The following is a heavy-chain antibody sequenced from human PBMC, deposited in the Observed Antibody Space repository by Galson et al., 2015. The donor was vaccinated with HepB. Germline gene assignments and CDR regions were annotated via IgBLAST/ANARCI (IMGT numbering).Heavy chain of an antibody. CDR3: ASSYYYGSGSYYTYYMDV. V-gene: IGHV1-8*01. J-gene: IGHJ6*03. CDR1: GYTFTSYD. D-gene: IGHD3-10*01. CDR2: MNPNSGNT. Sequence: SVKVSCKASGYTFTSYDINWVRQATGQGLEWMGWMNPNSGNTGYTQKFQGRVTMTRNTSISTAYMELSSLRSEDTAVYYCASSYYYGSGSYYTYYMDVWGKGTTVTVSS.